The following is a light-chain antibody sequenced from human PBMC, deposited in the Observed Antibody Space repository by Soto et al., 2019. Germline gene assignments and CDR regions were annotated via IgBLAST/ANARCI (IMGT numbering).Light chain of an antibody. J-gene: IGLJ3*02. V-gene: IGLV7-43*01. CDR1: TGAVTSGYY. CDR3: LLFYRDAWV. CDR2: STS. Sequence: QTVVTQEPSQTVSPGGTVTLTCASSTGAVTSGYYANWFQQKPGQAPRALISSTSNKHSWTPARFSGSLLGGKAALTLSGVQPEDEAEYYCLLFYRDAWVFGGGTKLTVL.